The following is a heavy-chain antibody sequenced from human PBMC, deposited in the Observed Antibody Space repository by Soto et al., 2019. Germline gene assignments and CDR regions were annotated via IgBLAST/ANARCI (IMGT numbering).Heavy chain of an antibody. CDR2: IIPIFGTA. D-gene: IGHD3-10*01. CDR1: GGTFSSYA. CDR3: ARDGFITLVRLVSRPPYYCDVMDV. J-gene: IGHJ6*02. Sequence: GASVKVSCKASGGTFSSYAISWVRQAPGQGLEWMGGIIPIFGTANYAQKFQGRVTITADESTSTAYMELSSLRSEDTAVYYCARDGFITLVRLVSRPPYYCDVMDVWSQGTTVTGSS. V-gene: IGHV1-69*13.